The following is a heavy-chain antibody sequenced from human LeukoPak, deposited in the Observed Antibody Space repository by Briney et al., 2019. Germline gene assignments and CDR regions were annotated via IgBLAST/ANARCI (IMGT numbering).Heavy chain of an antibody. CDR3: ARDPISGWYRSFDP. J-gene: IGHJ5*02. CDR2: IKQDGSEK. CDR1: GFTFSSYW. V-gene: IGHV3-7*01. D-gene: IGHD6-19*01. Sequence: GGSLRLSCAASGFTFSSYWMSWVRQAPGKGLEWVANIKQDGSEKYYVDSVKGRFTISRDNAKNSLYLQMNSLRAEDTAVYYCARDPISGWYRSFDPWGQGTLVTVSS.